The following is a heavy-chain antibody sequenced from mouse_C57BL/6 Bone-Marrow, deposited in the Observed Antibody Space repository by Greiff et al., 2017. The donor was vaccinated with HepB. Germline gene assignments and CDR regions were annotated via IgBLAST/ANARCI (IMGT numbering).Heavy chain of an antibody. CDR2: INPNNGGT. CDR3: ARRGGYYWYFDV. CDR1: GYTFTDYN. J-gene: IGHJ1*03. Sequence: EVKLVESGPELVKPGASVKIPCKASGYTFTDYNMDWVKQSHGKSLEWIGDINPNNGGTIYNQKFKGKATLTVDKSSSTAYMELRSLTSEDTAVYYCARRGGYYWYFDVWGTGTTVTVSS. D-gene: IGHD1-1*02. V-gene: IGHV1-18*01.